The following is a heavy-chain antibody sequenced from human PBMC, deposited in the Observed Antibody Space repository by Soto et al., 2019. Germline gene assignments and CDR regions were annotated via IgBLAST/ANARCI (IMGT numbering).Heavy chain of an antibody. Sequence: GGSLKISCKGSGYSFTNYWIAWVRQMPGEGLGWMGIIYSGDSDIRYSPPFQGEVPISADKSIRTAYLQWSSLKASDTAMYYCARMDSSGLGIDYWGQGTLVTVSS. CDR3: ARMDSSGLGIDY. J-gene: IGHJ4*02. D-gene: IGHD3-22*01. V-gene: IGHV5-51*01. CDR1: GYSFTNYW. CDR2: IYSGDSDI.